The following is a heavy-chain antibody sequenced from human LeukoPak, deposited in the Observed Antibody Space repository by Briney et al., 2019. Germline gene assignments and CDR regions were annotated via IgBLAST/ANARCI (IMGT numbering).Heavy chain of an antibody. CDR2: IYSGGAT. V-gene: IGHV3-53*01. CDR3: ARKYYYDSSGSDAFDI. D-gene: IGHD3-22*01. Sequence: GGSLRLSCAASGFTVSSNYMSWVRQAPGKGLEWVSVIYSGGATYYADSVKGRFTISRDNSKNTLYLQMNSLRVEDTAVYYCARKYYYDSSGSDAFDIWGQGTMVTVSS. CDR1: GFTVSSNY. J-gene: IGHJ3*02.